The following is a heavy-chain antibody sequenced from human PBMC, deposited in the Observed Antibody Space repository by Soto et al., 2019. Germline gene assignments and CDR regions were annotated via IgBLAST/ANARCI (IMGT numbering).Heavy chain of an antibody. CDR3: ARSGYSYGPNPLLY. J-gene: IGHJ4*02. Sequence: SSGTLSLTCTVPGVSISSGGYYWSWIRQHPGKGLEWIGYIYYSGSTYYNPSLKSRVTISVDTSKNQFSLKLSSVTAADTAVYYCARSGYSYGPNPLLYWGQG. V-gene: IGHV4-31*03. CDR2: IYYSGST. CDR1: GVSISSGGYY. D-gene: IGHD5-18*01.